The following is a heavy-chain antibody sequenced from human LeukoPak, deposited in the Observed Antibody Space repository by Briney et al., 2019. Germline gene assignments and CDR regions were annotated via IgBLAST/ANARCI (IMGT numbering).Heavy chain of an antibody. V-gene: IGHV3-53*04. D-gene: IGHD2-15*01. CDR3: ARDRRYCSGGSCYYVDY. J-gene: IGHJ4*02. CDR2: IYSGGST. CDR1: GFAFSSYA. Sequence: PGGSLRLSCAASGFAFSSYAMSWVRQAPGKGLEWVSVIYSGGSTYYADSVKGRFTIYRHNSKNTLYLQMNSLRAEDTAVYYCARDRRYCSGGSCYYVDYWGQGTLVTVSS.